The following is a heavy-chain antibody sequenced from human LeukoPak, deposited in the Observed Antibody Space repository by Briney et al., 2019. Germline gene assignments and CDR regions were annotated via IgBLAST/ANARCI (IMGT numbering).Heavy chain of an antibody. CDR3: AELGITMIGGV. D-gene: IGHD3-10*02. J-gene: IGHJ6*04. V-gene: IGHV3-30*04. CDR2: ISYDGSNK. Sequence: PGRSLRLSCAASGFTFSSYAMHWVRQVPGKGLEWVAVISYDGSNKYYADSVKGRFTISGDNAKNSLYLQMNSLRAEDTAVYYCAELGITMIGGVWGKGTTVTISS. CDR1: GFTFSSYA.